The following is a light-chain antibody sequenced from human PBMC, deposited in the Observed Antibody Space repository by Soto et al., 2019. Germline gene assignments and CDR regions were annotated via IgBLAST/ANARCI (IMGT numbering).Light chain of an antibody. CDR3: QQRYNWPWT. J-gene: IGKJ1*01. CDR2: DAS. Sequence: EIVLTQSPATLSLSPGERATLSCRASQSVSTYLSWYRQKPGQAPRLLIYDASKKATDIPARFSGSGSGTDFTLTISSLGPEDFAVYYCQQRYNWPWTFGQGTNVEIK. V-gene: IGKV3-11*01. CDR1: QSVSTY.